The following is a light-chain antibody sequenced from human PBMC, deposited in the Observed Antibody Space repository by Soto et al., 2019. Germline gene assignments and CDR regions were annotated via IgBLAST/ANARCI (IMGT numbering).Light chain of an antibody. CDR3: SSYTSSSTWV. CDR2: EVN. Sequence: QAVVTQPPSASGSPGQSVAISCTGTSSDVGAYNSVSWYQQHPGKAPKLLISEVNKRPSGVPDRFSGSKSGNTASLTVSGLQADDEADYYCSSYTSSSTWVFGGGTKLTVL. CDR1: SSDVGAYNS. V-gene: IGLV2-8*01. J-gene: IGLJ3*02.